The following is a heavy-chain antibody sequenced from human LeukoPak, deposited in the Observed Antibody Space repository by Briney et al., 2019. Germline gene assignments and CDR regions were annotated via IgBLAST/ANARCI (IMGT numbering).Heavy chain of an antibody. CDR3: ARVGEVVVAATRDYYYYYYMDV. CDR2: IIPIFGTA. J-gene: IGHJ6*03. Sequence: SVKVSRKASGGTFSSYAISWVRQAPGQGLEWMGGIIPIFGTANYAQKFQGRVTITADESTSTAYMELSSLRSEDTAVYYCARVGEVVVAATRDYYYYYYMDVWGKGTTVTVSS. V-gene: IGHV1-69*01. D-gene: IGHD2-15*01. CDR1: GGTFSSYA.